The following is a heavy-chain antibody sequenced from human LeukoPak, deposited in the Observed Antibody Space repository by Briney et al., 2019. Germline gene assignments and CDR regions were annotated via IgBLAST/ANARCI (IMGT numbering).Heavy chain of an antibody. J-gene: IGHJ4*02. V-gene: IGHV5-10-1*01. CDR2: IDPSDSYT. Sequence: GASLGISCKGSGYCSTSYWISWVRPMPGKGLEWMGRIDPSDSYTNYSPSFQGHVTISADKSISTAYLQWSSLKASDTAMYYCATSAYGDGVYWGQGTLVTVSS. CDR1: GYCSTSYW. D-gene: IGHD4-17*01. CDR3: ATSAYGDGVY.